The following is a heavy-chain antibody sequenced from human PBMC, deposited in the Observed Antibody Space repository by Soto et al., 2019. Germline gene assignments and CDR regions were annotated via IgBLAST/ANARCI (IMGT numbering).Heavy chain of an antibody. CDR3: TRRYNWNDNYSDP. CDR2: IYYSGTT. CDR1: GASISVHSYY. D-gene: IGHD1-20*01. J-gene: IGHJ5*02. V-gene: IGHV4-39*01. Sequence: SETLSLTCTVSGASISVHSYYWTWIRQPPGKGLEWIGSIYYSGTTHYNPSLKSRATISVDTSKNQFSLRLTSVTAADTAIYYCTRRYNWNDNYSDPWGPEALVTSPQ.